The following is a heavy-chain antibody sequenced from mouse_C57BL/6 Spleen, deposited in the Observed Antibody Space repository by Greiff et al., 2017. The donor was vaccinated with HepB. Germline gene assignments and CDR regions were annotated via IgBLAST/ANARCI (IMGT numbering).Heavy chain of an antibody. CDR3: ARPGTTVVAPFDY. V-gene: IGHV5-17*01. CDR1: GFTFSDYG. CDR2: ISSGSSTI. D-gene: IGHD1-1*01. Sequence: EVQLVESGGGLVKPGGSLKLSCAASGFTFSDYGMHWVRQAPEKGLEWVAYISSGSSTIYYADTVKGRFTISRDNAKNTLFLQMTSLRSEDTAMYYCARPGTTVVAPFDYWGQGTTLTVSS. J-gene: IGHJ2*01.